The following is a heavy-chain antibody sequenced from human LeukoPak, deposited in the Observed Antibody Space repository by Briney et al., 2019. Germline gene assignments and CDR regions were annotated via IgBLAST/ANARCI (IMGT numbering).Heavy chain of an antibody. D-gene: IGHD3-9*01. Sequence: GGSLRLSCAASGFTVISNYMSWVRQAPGKGLEWVANIKQDGSEKYYVDSVKGRFTISRDNAKNSLYLQMNSLRAEDTAVYYCARGHGLRYFDWLWNYYYYMDVWGKGTTVTVSS. CDR2: IKQDGSEK. CDR3: ARGHGLRYFDWLWNYYYYMDV. CDR1: GFTVISNY. V-gene: IGHV3-7*01. J-gene: IGHJ6*03.